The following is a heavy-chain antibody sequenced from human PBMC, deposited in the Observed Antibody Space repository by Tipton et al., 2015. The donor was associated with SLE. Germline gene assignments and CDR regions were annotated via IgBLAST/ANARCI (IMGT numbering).Heavy chain of an antibody. CDR3: ARGGDIVATIFHY. V-gene: IGHV4-39*07. Sequence: TLSLTCTVSGGSISSSSYYWGWIRQPPGKGLEWIGSIYYSGSTYYNPSLKSRVTIPVDTSKNQFSLKLSSVTAADTAVYYCARGGDIVATIFHYWDQGTLVTVSS. CDR2: IYYSGST. CDR1: GGSISSSSYY. D-gene: IGHD5-12*01. J-gene: IGHJ4*02.